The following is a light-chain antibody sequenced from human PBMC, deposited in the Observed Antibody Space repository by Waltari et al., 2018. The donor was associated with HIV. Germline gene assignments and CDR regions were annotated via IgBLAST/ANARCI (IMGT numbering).Light chain of an antibody. Sequence: QSVLTHTPSASGTTGQRVSISCSGISSTTGTNYVYWYQQLPGTAPKLLIYRNNQRPSGVPDRFSGSKSDTSASLAISGLRSEDEADYFCATWDDSLSGPVFGGGTKLTVL. J-gene: IGLJ3*02. CDR1: SSTTGTNY. V-gene: IGLV1-47*01. CDR3: ATWDDSLSGPV. CDR2: RNN.